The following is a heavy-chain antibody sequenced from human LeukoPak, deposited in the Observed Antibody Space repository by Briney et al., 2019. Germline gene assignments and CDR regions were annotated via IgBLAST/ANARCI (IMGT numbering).Heavy chain of an antibody. V-gene: IGHV3-9*01. J-gene: IGHJ4*02. Sequence: QPGRSLRLSCAASGFTFDDYAMHWVRQAPGKGLEWVSGISWNSGSIGYADSVKGRFTISRDNAKNSLYLQMNSLRAEDTAVYYCARDYYDSSGPIPRYFDYWGQGTLVTVSS. D-gene: IGHD3-22*01. CDR1: GFTFDDYA. CDR3: ARDYYDSSGPIPRYFDY. CDR2: ISWNSGSI.